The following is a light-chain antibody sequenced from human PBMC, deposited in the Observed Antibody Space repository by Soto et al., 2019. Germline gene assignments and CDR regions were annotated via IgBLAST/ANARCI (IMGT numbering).Light chain of an antibody. CDR1: SSDVGSYNL. V-gene: IGLV2-23*02. CDR3: CSFAGNYIYV. J-gene: IGLJ1*01. CDR2: DVS. Sequence: QSALTHPASVSWSPGQSITISCTGTSSDVGSYNLVSWYQQHPGKAPKLMIYDVSKRPSGVPDRFSGSKSGNTASLTISGLQSEDEADYYCCSFAGNYIYVFGTGTKVTVL.